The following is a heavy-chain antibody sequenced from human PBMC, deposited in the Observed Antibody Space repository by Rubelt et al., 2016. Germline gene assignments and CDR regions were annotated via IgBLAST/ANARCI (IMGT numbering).Heavy chain of an antibody. Sequence: QVQLVQSGAEVKKPGASVKVSCKASGYTFTGYYMHWVRQAPGQGLAWMGRINPHSGGTNYAQTFQGRVSMTRDTSSSTAYMELSRLRSDDTAVYYCAREGDYYYGMDVWGQGTTVTVSS. CDR3: AREGDYYYGMDV. V-gene: IGHV1-2*06. D-gene: IGHD3-16*01. CDR2: INPHSGGT. J-gene: IGHJ6*02. CDR1: GYTFTGYY.